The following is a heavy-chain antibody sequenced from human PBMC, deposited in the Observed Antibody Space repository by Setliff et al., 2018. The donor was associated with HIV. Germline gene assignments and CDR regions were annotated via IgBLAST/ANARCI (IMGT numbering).Heavy chain of an antibody. D-gene: IGHD6-19*01. J-gene: IGHJ3*02. CDR3: ARTTIAVAATEAFDI. V-gene: IGHV2-5*01. CDR1: GFSLITSGVG. Sequence: ESGPTLVNPTQTLSLTCTFSGFSLITSGVGVGWIRQPPGKALEWLALIYWNDDKRYSPSLKSRLTISKDTSKNQVVLTMTNMDPVDTATYFCARTTIAVAATEAFDIWGQGTMVTVSS. CDR2: IYWNDDK.